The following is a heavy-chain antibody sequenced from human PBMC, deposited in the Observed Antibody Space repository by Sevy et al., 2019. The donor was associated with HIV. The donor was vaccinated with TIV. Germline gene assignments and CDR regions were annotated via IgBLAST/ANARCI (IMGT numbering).Heavy chain of an antibody. V-gene: IGHV3-23*01. Sequence: GGSLRLSCAASEFTFSSYAMNWVRQAPGKGLEWVSSISVSGRSTYYADSVEGRFTISRDNSKNTLYLQMNSLRADDTAVYYCAKGFCSGGSCPRDYYYYGMDVRGQGTTVTVSS. D-gene: IGHD2-15*01. CDR3: AKGFCSGGSCPRDYYYYGMDV. CDR2: ISVSGRST. J-gene: IGHJ6*02. CDR1: EFTFSSYA.